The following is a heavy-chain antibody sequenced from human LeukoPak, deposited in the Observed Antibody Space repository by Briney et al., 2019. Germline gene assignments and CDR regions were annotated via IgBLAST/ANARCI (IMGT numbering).Heavy chain of an antibody. V-gene: IGHV3-48*01. CDR1: GFTFSSYS. Sequence: GGSLRLSCAASGFTFSSYSMNWVRQAPGKGLEWVSYISSSSSTIYYADSVKGRFTISRDNAKNSLYLQMNSLRAEDTAVYYCARDLRGSYYEGWGQGTLVTVSS. J-gene: IGHJ4*02. CDR2: ISSSSSTI. CDR3: ARDLRGSYYEG. D-gene: IGHD1-26*01.